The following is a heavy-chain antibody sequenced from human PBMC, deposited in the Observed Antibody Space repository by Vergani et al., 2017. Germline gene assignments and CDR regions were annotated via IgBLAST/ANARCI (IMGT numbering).Heavy chain of an antibody. CDR2: IIPIFGTA. CDR1: GGTFSSYA. J-gene: IGHJ5*02. CDR3: ARVGXWSGGSCTGDWFDP. Sequence: QVQLVQSGAEVKKPGSSVKVSCKASGGTFSSYAISWVRQAPGQGLEWMVRIIPIFGTANYAQKFQGRVTITADESTSTAYMELSSRRSEDTAVYYCARVGXWSGGSCTGDWFDPWGQGTLVTVSS. D-gene: IGHD2-15*01. V-gene: IGHV1-69*13.